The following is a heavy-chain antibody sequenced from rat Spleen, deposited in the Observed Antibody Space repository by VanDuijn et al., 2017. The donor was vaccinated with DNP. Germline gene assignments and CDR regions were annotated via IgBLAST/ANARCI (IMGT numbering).Heavy chain of an antibody. Sequence: EVQLVETGGGLVQPGRSLKLSCVASGFTFSSYWMYWIRQAPGTGLEWVASINTDGDSTYYPDSVKGRFTISRDNAENTVYLQMNSLRSEDTATYYCANPLGPPFAYWGQGTLVTVSS. CDR2: INTDGDST. V-gene: IGHV5-58*01. CDR3: ANPLGPPFAY. J-gene: IGHJ3*01. CDR1: GFTFSSYW. D-gene: IGHD3-5*01.